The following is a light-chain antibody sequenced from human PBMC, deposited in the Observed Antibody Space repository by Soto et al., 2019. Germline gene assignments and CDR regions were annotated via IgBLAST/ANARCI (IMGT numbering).Light chain of an antibody. CDR1: QSVTIN. J-gene: IGKJ1*01. CDR3: QEYCSSPWT. V-gene: IGKV3-15*01. CDR2: GAS. Sequence: EIGVMQTARTMSVSGGDIDTLCCRASQSVTINLAWYQQRPGQAPWLLIYGASTRATGIPARFSGSEYGTDFKLTMRRRESEGIAVYYCQEYCSSPWTFGQGTKVDIK.